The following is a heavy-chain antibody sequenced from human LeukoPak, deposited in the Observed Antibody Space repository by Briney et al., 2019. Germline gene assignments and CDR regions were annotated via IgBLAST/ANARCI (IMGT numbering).Heavy chain of an antibody. CDR2: ISASGASP. Sequence: GGSLRLSCAASGFTFSTYAMSWVRQAPGKGLEWVSGISASGASPYFADSVKGRFTISRDNSRNTVLLQMNSLRAEDTAIYYCTRGYNFGGYRGQGTLVTVSS. V-gene: IGHV3-23*01. J-gene: IGHJ4*02. D-gene: IGHD4-23*01. CDR3: TRGYNFGGY. CDR1: GFTFSTYA.